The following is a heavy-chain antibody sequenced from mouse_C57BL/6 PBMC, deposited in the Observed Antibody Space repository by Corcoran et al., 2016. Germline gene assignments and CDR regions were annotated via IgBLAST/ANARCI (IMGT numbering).Heavy chain of an antibody. CDR1: GYTFTSYG. D-gene: IGHD1-1*01. V-gene: IGHV1-81*01. Sequence: QVQLQQSGAELARPGASVKLSCKASGYTFTSYGISWVKQRTGQGLEWIGEIYPRSGNTYYNEKFKGKATLTADKSSSTAYMELRSLTSEDSAVDFCASPHYYGSSYNYAMDYWGQGTSVTVSS. CDR3: ASPHYYGSSYNYAMDY. J-gene: IGHJ4*01. CDR2: IYPRSGNT.